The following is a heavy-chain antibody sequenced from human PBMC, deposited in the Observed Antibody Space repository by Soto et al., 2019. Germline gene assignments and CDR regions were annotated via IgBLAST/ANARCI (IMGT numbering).Heavy chain of an antibody. CDR3: ARNSLTGYYNYYYSMDV. J-gene: IGHJ6*02. CDR1: GYSFSSYW. Sequence: PGESLKISCNSSGYSFSSYWIAWVRLMPGKGLEWMGSIYPDDSDTKYSPSFQGQVTISADKSISAAYLQWSSLKASDTAIYYCARNSLTGYYNYYYSMDVWGQGTKVTVYS. D-gene: IGHD3-9*01. V-gene: IGHV5-51*01. CDR2: IYPDDSDT.